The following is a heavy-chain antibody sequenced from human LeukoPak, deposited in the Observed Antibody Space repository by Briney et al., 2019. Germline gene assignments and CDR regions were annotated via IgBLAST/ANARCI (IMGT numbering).Heavy chain of an antibody. CDR1: GYTFSSYG. Sequence: ASVKVSCKASGYTFSSYGISWVRQAPGQGLEWMGWIGPYNGVTNYAQKFQGRVTMTTDTSMTTAYMELRSLRSDDTAVYYCARDFGKSWVYPHWFDPWGQGTLVTVSS. CDR3: ARDFGKSWVYPHWFDP. CDR2: IGPYNGVT. D-gene: IGHD5/OR15-5a*01. V-gene: IGHV1-18*01. J-gene: IGHJ5*02.